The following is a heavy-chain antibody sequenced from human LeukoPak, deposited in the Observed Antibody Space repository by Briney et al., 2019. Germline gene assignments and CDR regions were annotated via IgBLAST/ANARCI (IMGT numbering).Heavy chain of an antibody. V-gene: IGHV4-59*08. CDR2: IYYSGST. J-gene: IGHJ4*01. Sequence: PSETLSLTCTVPGGSISSYYWSWIRQPPGKGLEWIGYIYYSGSTNYNPSLKSRVTISVDTSKNQFSLKLSSVNAADTAVYYCARHMGLGYTYFYPYFDYWGQGTLVTVSS. CDR3: ARHMGLGYTYFYPYFDY. D-gene: IGHD1-1*01. CDR1: GGSISSYY.